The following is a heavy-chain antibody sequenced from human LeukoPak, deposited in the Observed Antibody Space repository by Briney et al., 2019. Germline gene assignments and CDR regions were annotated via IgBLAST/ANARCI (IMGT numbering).Heavy chain of an antibody. CDR2: INHSGST. CDR3: ARGGGPDYDFWSGYYSNWLDP. J-gene: IGHJ5*02. CDR1: GGSFSGYY. V-gene: IGHV4-34*01. D-gene: IGHD3-3*01. Sequence: PSETLSLTCAVYGGSFSGYYWSWIRQPPGKGLEWIGEINHSGSTNYNPSLKSRVTISVDTSKNQFSLKLSSVTAADTAVYYCARGGGPDYDFWSGYYSNWLDPWGQGTLVTVSS.